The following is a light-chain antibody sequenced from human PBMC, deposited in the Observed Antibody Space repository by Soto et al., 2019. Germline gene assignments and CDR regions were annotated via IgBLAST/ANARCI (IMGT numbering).Light chain of an antibody. CDR3: QQYHSSPTWT. Sequence: DIXMTXSPSSLSASVGDRVTITCGASQSISTYLSWYQQKPGKVPKLLIYGASSLQTGVPSRFSGSGSGTEFIFTISSLQPEDFATYYCQQYHSSPTWTFGQGTKVDIK. CDR1: QSISTY. J-gene: IGKJ1*01. V-gene: IGKV1-39*01. CDR2: GAS.